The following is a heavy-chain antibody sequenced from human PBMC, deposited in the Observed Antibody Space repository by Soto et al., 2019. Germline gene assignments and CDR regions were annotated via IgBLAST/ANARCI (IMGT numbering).Heavy chain of an antibody. V-gene: IGHV4-39*01. CDR3: ARHVMTGPYNYYCSGLDV. J-gene: IGHJ6*02. CDR1: GASISSGSSY. Sequence: SETLSLTCAVSGASISSGSSYWGWLRQPPGKGLEWIGKINYSGSTYYNPSLKSRVTLSVDTSQKHFSLKLSSVTAADTAVYYSARHVMTGPYNYYCSGLDVWGQGTAVT. CDR2: INYSGST. D-gene: IGHD3-9*01.